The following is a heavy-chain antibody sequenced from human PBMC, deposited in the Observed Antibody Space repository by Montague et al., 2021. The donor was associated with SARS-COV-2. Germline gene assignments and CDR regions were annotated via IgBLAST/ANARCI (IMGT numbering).Heavy chain of an antibody. V-gene: IGHV4-4*02. CDR1: GASITSSNW. J-gene: IGHJ5*02. Sequence: SETLSLTCTVSGASITSSNWWNWVRQPPGKGLEWIGQIYHSGSTNYNPSLKSRLTLSLDKSKNQFSLNLSSVTAADTAVYYCARQIQQLVLSLAKLTNWFDPWGQGTLVTVAS. D-gene: IGHD4/OR15-4a*01. CDR2: IYHSGST. CDR3: ARQIQQLVLSLAKLTNWFDP.